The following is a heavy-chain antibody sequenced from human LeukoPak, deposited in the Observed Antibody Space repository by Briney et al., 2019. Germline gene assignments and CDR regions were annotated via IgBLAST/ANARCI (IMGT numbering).Heavy chain of an antibody. CDR3: ARARIYDFWSGYYGPYYMDV. CDR1: GGSISSGGYY. D-gene: IGHD3-3*01. CDR2: IYYSGST. J-gene: IGHJ6*03. Sequence: SETLSLTCTVSGGSISSGGYYWSWIRQHPGKGLEWIGYIYYSGSTYYNPSLKSRVTISVDTSKNQFSLKLSSVTAADTAVYYCARARIYDFWSGYYGPYYMDVWGKGTTVTVSS. V-gene: IGHV4-30-4*08.